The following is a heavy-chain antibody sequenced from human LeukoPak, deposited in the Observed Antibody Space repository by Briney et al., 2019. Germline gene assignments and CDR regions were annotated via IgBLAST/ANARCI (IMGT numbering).Heavy chain of an antibody. J-gene: IGHJ6*03. V-gene: IGHV3-48*03. D-gene: IGHD3-10*01. Sequence: GGSLRLSCAASGFTFSSYEMNWVRQAPGKGLEWVSYISSSGSTIYYADSVKGRFTISRDNAKNSLYLQMNSLRAEDTAVYYCARAARRVRGGIYYMDVWGKGTTVTISS. CDR2: ISSSGSTI. CDR1: GFTFSSYE. CDR3: ARAARRVRGGIYYMDV.